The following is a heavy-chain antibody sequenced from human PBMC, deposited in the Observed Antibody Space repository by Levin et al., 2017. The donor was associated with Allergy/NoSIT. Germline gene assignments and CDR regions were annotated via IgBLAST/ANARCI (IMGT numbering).Heavy chain of an antibody. CDR3: ARGVAGTNY. V-gene: IGHV4-34*01. D-gene: IGHD6-19*01. CDR1: GGSFSGYY. Sequence: RASETLSLTCAVYGGSFSGYYWSWIRQPPGKGLEWIGEINHSGSTNYNPSLKSRVTISVDTSKNQFSLKLSSVTAADTAVYYCARGVAGTNYWGQGTLVTVSS. CDR2: INHSGST. J-gene: IGHJ4*02.